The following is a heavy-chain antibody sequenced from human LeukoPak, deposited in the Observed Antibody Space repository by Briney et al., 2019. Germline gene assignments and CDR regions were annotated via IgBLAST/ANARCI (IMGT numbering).Heavy chain of an antibody. CDR2: IKQDGSEK. J-gene: IGHJ6*02. CDR3: AKDRGANV. D-gene: IGHD5-24*01. Sequence: GGSLRLSCTASGLTFSDSWMSWVRQDPGKGLEWVASIKQDGSEKYYVDSVKGRFTISRDNAKNSLYLQMNSLRAEDTAVYYCAKDRGANVWGQGTTVTVS. V-gene: IGHV3-7*05. CDR1: GLTFSDSW.